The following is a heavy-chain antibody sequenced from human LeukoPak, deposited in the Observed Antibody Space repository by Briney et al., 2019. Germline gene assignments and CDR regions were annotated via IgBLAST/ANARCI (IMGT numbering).Heavy chain of an antibody. J-gene: IGHJ3*02. V-gene: IGHV1-46*01. CDR3: ARDGGGPSGSYLDAAFDI. D-gene: IGHD1-26*01. Sequence: ASVKVSCKASGYTFTSYYMHWVRQAPGQGLEWMGIINPSGGSTSYAQKFQGRVTMTRDTSTSTVYMELSSLRSEDTAVYYCARDGGGPSGSYLDAAFDIWGQGTMVTVSS. CDR1: GYTFTSYY. CDR2: INPSGGST.